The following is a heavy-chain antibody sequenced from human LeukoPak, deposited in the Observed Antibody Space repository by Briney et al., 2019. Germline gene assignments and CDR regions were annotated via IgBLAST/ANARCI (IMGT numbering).Heavy chain of an antibody. D-gene: IGHD2-2*01. J-gene: IGHJ6*03. V-gene: IGHV3-23*01. CDR1: GFTFGNFV. CDR3: ARDAYCSSTSCYLDV. Sequence: GGSLRLSCAASGFTFGNFVVSWVRQAPGKGLEWVSSISGSGSNTYYPDSMRGRFTISRDKSKNTVSLQMNSLRAEDTAVYYCARDAYCSSTSCYLDVWGKGTTVTVSS. CDR2: ISGSGSNT.